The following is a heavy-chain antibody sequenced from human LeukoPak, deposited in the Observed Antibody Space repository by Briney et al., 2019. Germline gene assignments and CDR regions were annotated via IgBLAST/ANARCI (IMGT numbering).Heavy chain of an antibody. D-gene: IGHD6-19*01. V-gene: IGHV3-21*01. CDR1: GLTFSSYS. Sequence: PGGSLRLSCAASGLTFSSYSMNWVRQAPGKELEWVSSISSSSSYIYYADSVKGRFTISRDNAKNSLYLQMNSLRAEDTAVYYCASMLLGGSGWYDYWGQGTLVTVSS. CDR2: ISSSSSYI. CDR3: ASMLLGGSGWYDY. J-gene: IGHJ4*02.